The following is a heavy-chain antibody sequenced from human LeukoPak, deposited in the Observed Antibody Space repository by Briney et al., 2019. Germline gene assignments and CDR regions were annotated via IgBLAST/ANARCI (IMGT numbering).Heavy chain of an antibody. CDR1: GGSISSGDYY. Sequence: SQTLSLTCTISGGSISSGDYYWSWIRQPPGKGLEWIGYIYYSGSTCYNPSLKSRVTISVDTSKNQFSLKLSSVTAADTAVYYCAREYYYDSSGYYFDYWGQGTLVTVSS. J-gene: IGHJ4*02. V-gene: IGHV4-30-4*08. CDR3: AREYYYDSSGYYFDY. CDR2: IYYSGST. D-gene: IGHD3-22*01.